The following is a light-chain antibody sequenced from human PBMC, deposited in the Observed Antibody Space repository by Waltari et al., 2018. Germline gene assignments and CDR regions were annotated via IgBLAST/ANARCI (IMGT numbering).Light chain of an antibody. CDR1: SSDIGFYKL. CDR2: EVT. V-gene: IGLV2-23*02. J-gene: IGLJ1*01. CDR3: FSYAGTSSGV. Sequence: QSPLTQPASVSGSPGQSITISCTGTSSDIGFYKLVSWYQPYPGKAPKVMIYEVTKRPSGVSNRFSGSKSGNTASLTISGLQAEDEADYYCFSYAGTSSGVFGTGTKVTVL.